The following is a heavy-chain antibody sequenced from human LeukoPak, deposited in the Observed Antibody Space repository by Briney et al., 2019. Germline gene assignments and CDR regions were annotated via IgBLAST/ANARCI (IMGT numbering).Heavy chain of an antibody. CDR2: INHSGST. V-gene: IGHV4-34*01. CDR1: GGSFSGYY. D-gene: IGHD5-18*01. J-gene: IGHJ4*02. CDR3: ARGLTLGYSYGHKKFDY. Sequence: PSETLSLTCAVYGGSFSGYYWSWIRQPPGKGLEWIGEINHSGSTNYNPSLKSRVTISVDTSKNQFSLKLSSVTAADTAVYYCARGLTLGYSYGHKKFDYWGQGTLVTVSS.